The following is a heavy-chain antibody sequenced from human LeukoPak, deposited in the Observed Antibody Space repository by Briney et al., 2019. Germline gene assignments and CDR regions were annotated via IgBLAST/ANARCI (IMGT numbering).Heavy chain of an antibody. J-gene: IGHJ4*02. CDR3: ARQSSGWYPFDY. D-gene: IGHD6-19*01. CDR2: MYYSGST. Sequence: PSETLSLTCSVSGGPISSTNNYWGWIRQPPGKGLEWIASMYYSGSTYYNPSLKSRVTISVDTSRNQFSLKLSSVTAADTAVYYCARQSSGWYPFDYWGQGTLVTVSS. CDR1: GGPISSTNNY. V-gene: IGHV4-39*01.